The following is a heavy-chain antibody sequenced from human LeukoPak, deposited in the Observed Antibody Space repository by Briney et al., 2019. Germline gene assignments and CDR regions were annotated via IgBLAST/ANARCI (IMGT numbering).Heavy chain of an antibody. Sequence: GASVKVSCKASGYTFTSYDINWVRQATGQGLEWMGWMNPKSGNTGYAQKFQGRVTMTRNTSISTAYMELSSLRSEDTAVYYCARGRRHIAARSSYYYYMDVWGKGTTVTVSS. D-gene: IGHD6-6*01. CDR3: ARGRRHIAARSSYYYYMDV. J-gene: IGHJ6*03. V-gene: IGHV1-8*01. CDR1: GYTFTSYD. CDR2: MNPKSGNT.